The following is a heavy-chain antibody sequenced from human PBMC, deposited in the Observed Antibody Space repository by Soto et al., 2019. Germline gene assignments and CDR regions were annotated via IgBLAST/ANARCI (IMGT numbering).Heavy chain of an antibody. Sequence: QVQLVESGGGVVQPGRSLRLSCAASGFTFGSYGMHWVRQAPGKGLEWVAVISYDGSNKYYADSVKGRFTISRDNSKNTLYLQMNSLRAEDTAVYYCAKGELGIYYWGQGTLVTVSS. CDR3: AKGELGIYY. V-gene: IGHV3-30*18. CDR1: GFTFGSYG. CDR2: ISYDGSNK. D-gene: IGHD7-27*01. J-gene: IGHJ4*02.